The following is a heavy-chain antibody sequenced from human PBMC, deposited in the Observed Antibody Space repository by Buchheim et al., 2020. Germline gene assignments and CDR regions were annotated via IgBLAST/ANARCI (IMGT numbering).Heavy chain of an antibody. CDR1: GFTFSSYT. D-gene: IGHD2-2*01. Sequence: EVQLLESGGGLVQPGGSLRLSCAASGFTFSSYTMNWVRQAPAKGLEWVSTISGSGGSTYYADSVKGRFTISRDNSKNKTYLQMNSLRAEDTAVYYCANVGFCSSTSCDYWGQG. CDR2: ISGSGGST. CDR3: ANVGFCSSTSCDY. J-gene: IGHJ4*02. V-gene: IGHV3-23*01.